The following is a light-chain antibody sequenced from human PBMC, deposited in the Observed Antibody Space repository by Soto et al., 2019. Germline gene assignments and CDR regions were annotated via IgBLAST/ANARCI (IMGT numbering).Light chain of an antibody. Sequence: DIQLTQSPATLSASVVDRVTLTCLAAQSLNSRLAWYQHRPGKAPRLLIYDASTLESGVPSRFSGSGSGTEFSLTISSLQPDDFATFYCQQYSSFSRTFGQGTKVDIK. J-gene: IGKJ1*01. CDR1: QSLNSR. V-gene: IGKV1-5*01. CDR3: QQYSSFSRT. CDR2: DAS.